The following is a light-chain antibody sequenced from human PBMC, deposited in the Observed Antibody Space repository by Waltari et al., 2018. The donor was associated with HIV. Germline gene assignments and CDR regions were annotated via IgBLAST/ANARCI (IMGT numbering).Light chain of an antibody. CDR3: QQYGGLCT. CDR2: GAS. Sequence: EIVLTQSPATLSLSPGERATLSCRASQSVSSSYLSWYQQNPGQAPRLLIDGASRRATGIPDRFGGSGSGTDFTLTISRLEPEDFAVYYCQQYGGLCTFGQGTRLEIK. CDR1: QSVSSSY. J-gene: IGKJ5*01. V-gene: IGKV3-20*01.